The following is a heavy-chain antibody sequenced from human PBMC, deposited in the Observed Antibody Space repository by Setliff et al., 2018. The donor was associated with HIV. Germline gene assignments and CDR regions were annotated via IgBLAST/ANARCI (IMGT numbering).Heavy chain of an antibody. CDR1: GGSISSRY. CDR3: ARSISSGWYYGYFDY. CDR2: INFGST. Sequence: SETLSLTCNVSGGSISSRYWTWIRQPPGKGLEWIGYINFGSTTYNPSLKSRVTISLDTSKNQFSLKLSSVTAADTAVYYCARSISSGWYYGYFDYWGQGTLVTVS. V-gene: IGHV4-59*11. J-gene: IGHJ4*02. D-gene: IGHD6-19*01.